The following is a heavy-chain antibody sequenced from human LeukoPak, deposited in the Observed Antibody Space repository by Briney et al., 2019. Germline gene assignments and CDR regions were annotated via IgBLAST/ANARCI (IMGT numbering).Heavy chain of an antibody. CDR1: AYTFTDYY. CDR3: ARGLSSGWYYY. V-gene: IGHV1-2*02. CDR2: INPNSGGT. Sequence: ASVKVSCKASAYTFTDYYMHWVRQAPGQGLEWMGWINPNSGGTNYAQKFQGRVTMTRDTSISTAYMELSSLRSDDTAAYYCARGLSSGWYYYWGQGTLVTVSS. J-gene: IGHJ4*02. D-gene: IGHD6-19*01.